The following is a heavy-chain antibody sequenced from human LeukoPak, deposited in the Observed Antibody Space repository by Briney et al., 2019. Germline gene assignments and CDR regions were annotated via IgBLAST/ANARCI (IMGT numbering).Heavy chain of an antibody. V-gene: IGHV3-30-3*01. CDR1: GFTFSSYA. CDR2: ISYDGSNK. J-gene: IGHJ5*02. Sequence: GGSLRLSCAASGFTFSSYAMHWVRQAPGKGLEWVAVISYDGSNKYYADSVKGRFTISRDNSKNTLYLQMNSLRAEDTAVYYCAKDSICSSTSCAMRRWFDPRGQGTLVTVSS. D-gene: IGHD2-2*01. CDR3: AKDSICSSTSCAMRRWFDP.